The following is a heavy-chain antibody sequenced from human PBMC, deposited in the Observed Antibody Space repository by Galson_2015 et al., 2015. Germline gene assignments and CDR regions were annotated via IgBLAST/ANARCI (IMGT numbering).Heavy chain of an antibody. CDR2: IYCDDDK. D-gene: IGHD2-8*02. Sequence: ALGNPTQTLTLTCTFSGISLSTSGAGVGWIRQPPGKALVRLAVIYCDDDKRYSPSLKSRLTITNLTTKNQVVVTMTIMDPVDTATYYCAHTLYYTGAYSFDYWGQGTLVAVSS. V-gene: IGHV2-5*02. CDR3: AHTLYYTGAYSFDY. J-gene: IGHJ4*02. CDR1: GISLSTSGAG.